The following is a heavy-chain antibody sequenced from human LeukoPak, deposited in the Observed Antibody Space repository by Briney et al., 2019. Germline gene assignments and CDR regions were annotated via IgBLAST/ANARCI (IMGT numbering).Heavy chain of an antibody. Sequence: ASVKVSCKASGYTFTSYAMNWARQAPGQGLEWMGWINTNTGNPTYAQGFTGRFVFSLDTSVSTAYLQISSLKAEDTAVYYCARDSHNDYGARGYYYYGMDVWGQGTTVTVSS. D-gene: IGHD4-17*01. V-gene: IGHV7-4-1*02. CDR2: INTNTGNP. CDR3: ARDSHNDYGARGYYYYGMDV. CDR1: GYTFTSYA. J-gene: IGHJ6*02.